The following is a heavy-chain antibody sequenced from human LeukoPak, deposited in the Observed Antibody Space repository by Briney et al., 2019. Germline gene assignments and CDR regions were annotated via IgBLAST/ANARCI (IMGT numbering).Heavy chain of an antibody. Sequence: VGSLRLSCAASGYTFSTYAMHWVRQAPGKGLEWVAVISYDGSNKYYADSVKGRFTISRDNSKNTLYLQMNSLRAEDTAVYYCAKVDGSGSYLTSYYYYYMDVWGKGTTVTISS. CDR3: AKVDGSGSYLTSYYYYYMDV. V-gene: IGHV3-30*04. J-gene: IGHJ6*03. D-gene: IGHD3-10*01. CDR1: GYTFSTYA. CDR2: ISYDGSNK.